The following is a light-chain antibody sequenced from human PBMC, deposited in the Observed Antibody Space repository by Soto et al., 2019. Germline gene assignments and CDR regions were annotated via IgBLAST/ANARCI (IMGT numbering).Light chain of an antibody. Sequence: DIVMTQSPGTLSLSPGERATISCRASQVIGTRYLAWYHQKSGQAPRLLIYGTSRRATGSPARFSGSGCGTDFTLTISRLEPADFGVYYCQQFGSSIPHTFGQGTKLEIK. V-gene: IGKV3-20*01. CDR1: QVIGTRY. J-gene: IGKJ2*01. CDR2: GTS. CDR3: QQFGSSIPHT.